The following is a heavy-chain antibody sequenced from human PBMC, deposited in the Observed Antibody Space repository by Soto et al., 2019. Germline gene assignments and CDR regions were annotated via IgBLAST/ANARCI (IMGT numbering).Heavy chain of an antibody. Sequence: QVQLQQWGAGLLKASETLSLTCVVSGGSFSGYFWPWIRQSPGRGLEWIGEISHSGSRNYNPAFQSRVIISVDSSKNHVSLKLSSVTAADSATYFWARGLAYDRPITVAEPFDSWGQGTLVTVSS. J-gene: IGHJ4*02. D-gene: IGHD5-12*01. CDR1: GGSFSGYF. CDR3: ARGLAYDRPITVAEPFDS. V-gene: IGHV4-34*02. CDR2: ISHSGSR.